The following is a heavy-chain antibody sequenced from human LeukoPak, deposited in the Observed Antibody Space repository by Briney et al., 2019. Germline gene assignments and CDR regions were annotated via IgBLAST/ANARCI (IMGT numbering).Heavy chain of an antibody. CDR3: ARERLLNRFWTSWEPHGFDY. CDR1: GYTFTSYG. D-gene: IGHD2-2*01. J-gene: IGHJ4*02. Sequence: ASVKVSCKASGYTFTSYGISWVRQAPGQGLEWMGWISAYNGNTNYAQKLQGRVTMTTDTSTSTAYMELRSLRSDDTAVYYCARERLLNRFWTSWEPHGFDYWGQGTLVTVSS. V-gene: IGHV1-18*01. CDR2: ISAYNGNT.